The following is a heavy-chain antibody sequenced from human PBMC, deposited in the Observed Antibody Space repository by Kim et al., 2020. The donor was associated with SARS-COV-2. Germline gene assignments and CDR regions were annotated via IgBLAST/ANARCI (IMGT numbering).Heavy chain of an antibody. CDR1: GGSISSSSYY. D-gene: IGHD6-19*01. Sequence: SETLSLTCTVSGGSISSSSYYWGWIRQPPGKGLEWIGSIYYSGSTYYNPSLKSRVTISVDTSKNQFSLKLSSVTAADTAVYYCARDRDVSSGWYGVEDYFDYWGQGTLVTVSS. CDR2: IYYSGST. J-gene: IGHJ4*02. CDR3: ARDRDVSSGWYGVEDYFDY. V-gene: IGHV4-39*07.